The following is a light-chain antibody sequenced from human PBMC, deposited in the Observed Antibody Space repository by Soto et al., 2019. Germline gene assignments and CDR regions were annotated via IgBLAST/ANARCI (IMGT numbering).Light chain of an antibody. CDR3: QQYNNSPPFT. J-gene: IGKJ3*01. CDR1: QSVSSN. Sequence: EIVMTPSPATLSVSPGERATLSCRASQSVSSNLAWYQQKPDQAPRLLIYGASTRATGIPARFSGSGSGTEFTLTISSLQSEDFAVYYCQQYNNSPPFTIGPGTKVDIK. CDR2: GAS. V-gene: IGKV3-15*01.